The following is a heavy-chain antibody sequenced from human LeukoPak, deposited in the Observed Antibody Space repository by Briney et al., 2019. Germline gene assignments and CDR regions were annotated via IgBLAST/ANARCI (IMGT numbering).Heavy chain of an antibody. Sequence: PGRSLRLSCAASGFTFDDYAMHWVRQAPGKGLEWVSGISWNSGSIGYADSVKGRFTISRDNAKNSLYLQMNSLRAEDTALYYCAKDWGSGSSYYYYMDVWGKGTTVTISS. CDR2: ISWNSGSI. D-gene: IGHD3-10*01. CDR1: GFTFDDYA. CDR3: AKDWGSGSSYYYYMDV. V-gene: IGHV3-9*01. J-gene: IGHJ6*03.